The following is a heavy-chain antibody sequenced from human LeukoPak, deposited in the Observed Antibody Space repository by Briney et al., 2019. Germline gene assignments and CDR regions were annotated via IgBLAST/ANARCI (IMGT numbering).Heavy chain of an antibody. V-gene: IGHV3-23*01. CDR2: ISGSGGST. CDR1: GFTFSSYA. Sequence: GGSLRLSCAASGFTFSSYAMHWVRQAPGKGLEWVSAISGSGGSTYYADSVKGRFTISRDNSKNTLYLQMNSLRAEDTAVYYCAKLVVGATYAFDIWGQGTMVTVSS. D-gene: IGHD1-26*01. CDR3: AKLVVGATYAFDI. J-gene: IGHJ3*02.